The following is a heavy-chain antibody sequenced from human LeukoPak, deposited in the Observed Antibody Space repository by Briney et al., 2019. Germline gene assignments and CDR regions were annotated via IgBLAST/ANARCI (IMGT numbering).Heavy chain of an antibody. CDR2: INHSGST. V-gene: IGHV4-34*01. CDR3: AGGYYYGSGGTGYYYLDV. J-gene: IGHJ6*03. Sequence: SETLSLTCAVYGGSFSGYYWSWIRQPPGKGLEWIGEINHSGSTNYNPSLKSRVTISVDTSKNQFSLKLSSVTAADTAVYYCAGGYYYGSGGTGYYYLDVWGKGTTVTISS. D-gene: IGHD3-10*01. CDR1: GGSFSGYY.